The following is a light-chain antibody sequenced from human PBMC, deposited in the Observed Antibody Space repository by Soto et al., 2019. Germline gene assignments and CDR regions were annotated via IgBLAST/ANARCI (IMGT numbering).Light chain of an antibody. CDR1: QSVSSN. J-gene: IGKJ2*01. CDR3: QLYNNWPRT. V-gene: IGKV3-15*01. Sequence: EIVMTQSPATLSVSPGERATLSCRASQSVSSNLAWYQQKPGQAPRLLIYGSSIKATGIPARISGSGSGTEFTLTIRSLQSDDFAVYCCQLYNNWPRTFGQGTKLEIK. CDR2: GSS.